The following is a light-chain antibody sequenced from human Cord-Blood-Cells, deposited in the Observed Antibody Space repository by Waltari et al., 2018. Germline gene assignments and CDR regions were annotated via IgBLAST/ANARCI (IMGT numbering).Light chain of an antibody. CDR2: GAS. V-gene: IGKV3-15*01. Sequence: EIVMTQSPATLSVSPGERATLSCRASQSVSSNLAWYQQKPGQAPRLLIYGASTRATGIPARFSGSGSGTEFTLTIGSLQSEDFAVYYCQQYNNWPQTFGQGTNVEIQ. CDR1: QSVSSN. J-gene: IGKJ1*01. CDR3: QQYNNWPQT.